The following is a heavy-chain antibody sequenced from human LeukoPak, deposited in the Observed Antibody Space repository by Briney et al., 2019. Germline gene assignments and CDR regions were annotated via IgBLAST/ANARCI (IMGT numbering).Heavy chain of an antibody. V-gene: IGHV4-59*01. CDR1: GGSISSYY. Sequence: PSETLSLTCTVSGGSISSYYWSWIRQPPGKGLEWIGYIYHSGSTKYNPSLKSRVTISVDTSQNQFSLKLSSVTAADTAVYYCARDGYSGSDALWGQGTLVTVSS. D-gene: IGHD5-12*01. J-gene: IGHJ4*02. CDR3: ARDGYSGSDAL. CDR2: IYHSGST.